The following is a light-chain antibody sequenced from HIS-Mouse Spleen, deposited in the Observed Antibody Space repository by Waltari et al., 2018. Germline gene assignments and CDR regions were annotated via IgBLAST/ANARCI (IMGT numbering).Light chain of an antibody. CDR1: SSDLGSSNL. CDR3: CSYAGSSTLV. CDR2: EGS. J-gene: IGLJ2*01. V-gene: IGLV2-23*01. Sequence: QSALTQPASVSGSPGQSITISCTGTSSDLGSSNLVSLYQQHPGKAPKLMIYEGSKRPSGVSNRFSGSKSGNTASLTISGLQAEDEADYYCCSYAGSSTLVFGGGTKLTVL.